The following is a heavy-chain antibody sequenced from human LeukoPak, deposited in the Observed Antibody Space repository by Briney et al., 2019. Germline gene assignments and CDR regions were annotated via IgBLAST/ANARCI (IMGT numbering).Heavy chain of an antibody. J-gene: IGHJ5*02. CDR2: INHSGST. D-gene: IGHD3-10*01. CDR1: GGSFSGYY. Sequence: SETLSLTCAVYGGSFSGYYWSWIRQPPGKGLEWIGEINHSGSTNYNPSLKSRVTISVDTSENQFSLKLSSVTAADTAVYYCARVIPTTYCYGSGSYKYNWFDPWGQGTLVTVSS. V-gene: IGHV4-34*01. CDR3: ARVIPTTYCYGSGSYKYNWFDP.